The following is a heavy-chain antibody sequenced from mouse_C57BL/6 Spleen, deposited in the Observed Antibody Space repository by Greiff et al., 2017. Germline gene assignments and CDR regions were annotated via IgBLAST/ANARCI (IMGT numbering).Heavy chain of an antibody. Sequence: EVQLVESGGDLVKPGGSLKLSCAASGFTFSSYGMSWVRQTPDKRLEWVATISSGGSYTYYPDSVKGRFTISRDNAKNTLYLQMSSLKSEDTAMYDCAGSSYGYYAMDYWGQGTSVTVSS. V-gene: IGHV5-6*01. CDR1: GFTFSSYG. D-gene: IGHD1-1*01. CDR3: AGSSYGYYAMDY. CDR2: ISSGGSYT. J-gene: IGHJ4*01.